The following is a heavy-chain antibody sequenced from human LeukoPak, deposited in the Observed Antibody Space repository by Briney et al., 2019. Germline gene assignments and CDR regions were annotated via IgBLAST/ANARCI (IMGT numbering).Heavy chain of an antibody. Sequence: PGGSLRLSCAASGFTFSSYEMNWVRQAPGMGLEWVAVLPYDGSNRYYAHSVKGRFTISRDNSKNTLYLQMNSLRAEDTAVFYCAKGCRYCSGGSQDSWGQGTLVTVSS. CDR1: GFTFSSYE. CDR2: LPYDGSNR. V-gene: IGHV3-30*18. D-gene: IGHD2-15*01. CDR3: AKGCRYCSGGSQDS. J-gene: IGHJ4*02.